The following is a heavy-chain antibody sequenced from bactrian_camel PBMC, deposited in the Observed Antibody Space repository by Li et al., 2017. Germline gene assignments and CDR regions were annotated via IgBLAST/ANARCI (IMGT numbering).Heavy chain of an antibody. Sequence: VQLVESGGDLVHPGGSLRLSCAASGFTFSTYAMSWVRQAPGKEREGVGSIIFGGGGFDAGDSIFYADSVKGRFTISRGNTKKTVYLQMTDLKVEDTAVYYCAADGWVERDGRCDSLSQGTQVTVS. J-gene: IGHJ4*01. CDR1: GFTFSTYA. CDR3: AADGWVERDGRCDS. V-gene: IGHV3S31*01. CDR2: IIFGGGGFDAGDSI. D-gene: IGHD3*01.